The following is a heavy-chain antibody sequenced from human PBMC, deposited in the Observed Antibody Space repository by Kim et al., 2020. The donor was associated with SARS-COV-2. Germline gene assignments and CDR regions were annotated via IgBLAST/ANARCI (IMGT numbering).Heavy chain of an antibody. J-gene: IGHJ4*02. CDR3: ARPRLPPPFNYYDSSGYCSGCIDY. V-gene: IGHV5-51*01. CDR2: IYPGDSYT. Sequence: GESLKISCKGSGYTFTSYWIGWVRQMPGKGLEWMGIIYPGDSYTRYSPSFQGQVTISADKSISTAYLQWSSLKASDTAMYFCARPRLPPPFNYYDSSGYCSGCIDYWGQGTLVTVSS. D-gene: IGHD3-22*01. CDR1: GYTFTSYW.